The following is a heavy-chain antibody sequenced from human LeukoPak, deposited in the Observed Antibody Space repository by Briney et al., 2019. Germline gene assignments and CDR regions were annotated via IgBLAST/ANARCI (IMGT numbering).Heavy chain of an antibody. Sequence: GGSLRLSCAASGFTFSSYAISWVRQAPGKGLEWVSAISGGGASTYYADSVKGRFTVSRDNSKNTLYLQMNSLRAEDTAVYYCAKERGRRSYYVDYYYYMDAWGKGTTVTVSS. CDR2: ISGGGAST. CDR3: AKERGRRSYYVDYYYYMDA. CDR1: GFTFSSYA. V-gene: IGHV3-23*01. D-gene: IGHD1-26*01. J-gene: IGHJ6*03.